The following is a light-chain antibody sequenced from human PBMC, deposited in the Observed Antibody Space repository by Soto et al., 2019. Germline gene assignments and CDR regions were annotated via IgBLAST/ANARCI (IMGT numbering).Light chain of an antibody. CDR3: QSFDTNLNAVV. CDR1: GSNIGAGYD. V-gene: IGLV1-40*01. Sequence: SVLTQPPSVSGAPGQSVTISCIGSGSNIGAGYDVHWYQQLPGVAPKLLIFDTTNRPSGIPGRFSGSKSGASASLAITGLLPEDEADFFCQSFDTNLNAVVFGGGTKLTVL. J-gene: IGLJ2*01. CDR2: DTT.